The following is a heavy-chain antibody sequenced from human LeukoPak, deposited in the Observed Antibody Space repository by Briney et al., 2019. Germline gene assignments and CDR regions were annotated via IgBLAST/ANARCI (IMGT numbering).Heavy chain of an antibody. J-gene: IGHJ3*02. CDR3: ARRDVFDI. CDR1: GFTFSNYW. V-gene: IGHV3-74*01. CDR2: TNYDGTTT. Sequence: GGSLRLSCAASGFTFSNYWMHWVRQAPGKGLVWVSRTNYDGTTTGYADSVKGRFTISRDNAKNTLYLQMNSLRAEDTAVYYCARRDVFDIWGQGTMVTVSS.